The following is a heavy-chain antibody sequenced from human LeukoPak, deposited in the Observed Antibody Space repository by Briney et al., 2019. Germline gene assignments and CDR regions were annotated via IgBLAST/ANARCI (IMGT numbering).Heavy chain of an antibody. D-gene: IGHD5-24*01. CDR1: GGSISSGSYY. V-gene: IGHV4-61*02. CDR3: ARAWGRDGYNYDY. Sequence: SETLSLTCTVSGGSISSGSYYWSRIRQPAGKGLEWIGRIYTSGSTNYNPSLKSRVTISVDTSKNQFSLKLSSVTAADTAVYYCARAWGRDGYNYDYWGQGTLVTVSS. CDR2: IYTSGST. J-gene: IGHJ4*02.